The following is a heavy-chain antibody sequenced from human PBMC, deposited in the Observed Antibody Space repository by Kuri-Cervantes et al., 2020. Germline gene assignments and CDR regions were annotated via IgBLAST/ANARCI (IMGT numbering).Heavy chain of an antibody. CDR1: GFTFRRYW. CDR2: IKEDGSEK. J-gene: IGHJ5*02. Sequence: GESLKISCAASGFTFRRYWMSWVRQAPGKGLEWVANIKEDGSEKYYVDSVEGRFTISRDNAENSLYLQMNSLRAEDTAVYYCARERTGIAVAHNWFDPWGQGTLVTVSS. V-gene: IGHV3-7*01. D-gene: IGHD6-19*01. CDR3: ARERTGIAVAHNWFDP.